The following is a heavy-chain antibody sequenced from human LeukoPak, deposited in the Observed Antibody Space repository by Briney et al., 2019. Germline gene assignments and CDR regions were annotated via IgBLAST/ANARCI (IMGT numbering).Heavy chain of an antibody. Sequence: GGSLRLSCAASGFSFNSYPMHWVRQAPGKGLEWVAVISNDGNNKYYTDSVKGRFTISRDNSNNTLSLQMNGLRVEDTAVYYCARPDDSESFYRANHYWGRGTLVTVS. J-gene: IGHJ4*02. V-gene: IGHV3-30*04. D-gene: IGHD3-10*01. CDR2: ISNDGNNK. CDR1: GFSFNSYP. CDR3: ARPDDSESFYRANHY.